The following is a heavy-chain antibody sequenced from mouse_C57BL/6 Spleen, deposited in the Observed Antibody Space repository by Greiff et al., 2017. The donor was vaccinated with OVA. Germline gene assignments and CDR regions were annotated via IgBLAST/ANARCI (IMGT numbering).Heavy chain of an antibody. CDR1: GYTFTDYN. D-gene: IGHD2-3*01. J-gene: IGHJ2*01. V-gene: IGHV1-18*01. CDR3: ARSMGDGYSY. Sequence: EVKLMESGPELVKPGASVKIPCKASGYTFTDYNMDWVKQSHGKSLEWIGDINPNNGGTIYNQKFKGKATLTVDKSSSTAYMELRSLTSEDTAVYYCARSMGDGYSYWGQGTTLTVSS. CDR2: INPNNGGT.